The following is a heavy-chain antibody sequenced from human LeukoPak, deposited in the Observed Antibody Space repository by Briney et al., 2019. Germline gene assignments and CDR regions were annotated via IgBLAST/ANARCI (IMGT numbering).Heavy chain of an antibody. V-gene: IGHV4-38-2*02. J-gene: IGHJ6*03. CDR3: ARERYYDFWSGYNYYYYYMDV. Sequence: PSETLSLTCTVSGYSISSGYYWGWIRQPPGKGLEWIGSIYHSGSTYYNPSLKSRVTISVDTSKNQFSLKLSSVTAADTAVYYCARERYYDFWSGYNYYYYYMDVWGKGTTVTVSS. CDR2: IYHSGST. CDR1: GYSISSGYY. D-gene: IGHD3-3*01.